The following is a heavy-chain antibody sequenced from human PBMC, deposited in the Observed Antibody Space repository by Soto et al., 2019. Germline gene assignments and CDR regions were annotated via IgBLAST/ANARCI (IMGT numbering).Heavy chain of an antibody. CDR1: GFTVSTNH. Sequence: PGGSLRLSCAASGFTVSTNHMSWVRQAPGKGLEWVSVIYSGGSTYYADSVKGRFTISRDTSKNTLYLQMNSLRAEDTAVYYCARVWELSFDYWGQGTLVTVSS. V-gene: IGHV3-66*01. CDR3: ARVWELSFDY. D-gene: IGHD1-26*01. J-gene: IGHJ4*02. CDR2: IYSGGST.